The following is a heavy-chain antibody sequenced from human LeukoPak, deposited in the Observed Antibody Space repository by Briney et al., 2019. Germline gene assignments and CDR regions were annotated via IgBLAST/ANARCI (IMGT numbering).Heavy chain of an antibody. Sequence: ASVTVSCKASGYTFTGYYMHWVRQAPGQGLEWMGRINPNSGGTNYAQKFQGRVTMTRDTSISTAYMELSRLRSDDTAVYYCARDRHDSSGYYYGDAFDIWGQGTMVTVSS. CDR3: ARDRHDSSGYYYGDAFDI. D-gene: IGHD3-22*01. J-gene: IGHJ3*02. CDR2: INPNSGGT. CDR1: GYTFTGYY. V-gene: IGHV1-2*06.